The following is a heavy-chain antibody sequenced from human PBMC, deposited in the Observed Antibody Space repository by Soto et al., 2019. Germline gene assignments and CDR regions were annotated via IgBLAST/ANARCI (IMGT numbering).Heavy chain of an antibody. V-gene: IGHV3-9*01. D-gene: IGHD6-19*01. CDR1: GFTFDDYA. J-gene: IGHJ4*02. CDR3: AKDKTLSGWYAFDY. Sequence: EVQLVESGGGLVQPGRSLRLSCAASGFTFDDYAMHWVRQAPGKGRGWVSGISWNSGSIGYADSVKGRFTISRDNAKNSLYLQMNSLRAEDTALYYCAKDKTLSGWYAFDYWGQGTLVTVSS. CDR2: ISWNSGSI.